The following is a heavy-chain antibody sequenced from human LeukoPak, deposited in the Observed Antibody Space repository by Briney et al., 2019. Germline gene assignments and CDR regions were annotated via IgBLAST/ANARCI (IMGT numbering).Heavy chain of an antibody. J-gene: IGHJ4*02. CDR1: GGSFSGSY. D-gene: IGHD5-12*01. CDR2: INHSGST. CDR3: ARGVATLYYFDY. Sequence: KASETLSLTCAVYGGSFSGSYWSGIRQPPGKGLDWFGEINHSGSTNYNPSLKSRVTISVDTSKNQFSLKLSSVTAADTAVYYCARGVATLYYFDYWGQGTLVTVSS. V-gene: IGHV4-34*01.